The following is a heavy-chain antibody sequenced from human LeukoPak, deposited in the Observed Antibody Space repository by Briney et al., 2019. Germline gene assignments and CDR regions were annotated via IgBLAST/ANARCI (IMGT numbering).Heavy chain of an antibody. Sequence: PSGILSLTCTVSGDSIRNDYWSWLRQPPGKGLEWFGYISDSGDTDFNPSLRSRVIMSVDTSKNQLSLKLSSVTAADTAVYYCARRTSYDTLVGYTYWYFDLWGRGTLVTVSS. CDR2: ISDSGDT. D-gene: IGHD3-9*01. V-gene: IGHV4-59*01. J-gene: IGHJ2*01. CDR3: ARRTSYDTLVGYTYWYFDL. CDR1: GDSIRNDY.